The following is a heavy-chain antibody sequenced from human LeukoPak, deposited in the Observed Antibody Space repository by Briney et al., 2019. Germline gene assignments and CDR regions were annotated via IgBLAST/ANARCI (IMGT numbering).Heavy chain of an antibody. D-gene: IGHD1-26*01. J-gene: IGHJ4*02. V-gene: IGHV3-43*02. Sequence: GGSLRLSCAASGFTFSSYEMNWVRQAPGKGLVWVSLISWDGGSTYYADSVKGRFTISRDNSKNSLYLQMNSLRTEDTALYYCAKDLSGSYGGGYWGQGTLVTVSS. CDR1: GFTFSSYE. CDR2: ISWDGGST. CDR3: AKDLSGSYGGGY.